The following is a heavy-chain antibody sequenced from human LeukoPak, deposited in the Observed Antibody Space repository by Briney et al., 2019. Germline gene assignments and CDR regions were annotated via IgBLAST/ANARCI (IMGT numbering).Heavy chain of an antibody. V-gene: IGHV4-61*05. J-gene: IGHJ3*02. D-gene: IGHD6-19*01. CDR2: IYYSGST. CDR3: ASCLYDSGCLRAFDI. CDR1: GGSISSSSYY. Sequence: PSETLSLTCTVSGGSISSSSYYWTWIRQPPGKGLEWIGNIYYSGSTNYNPSLKSRITISVDTSKNQFSLKLSSVSAADTAVYYCASCLYDSGCLRAFDIWGQGTMVTVSS.